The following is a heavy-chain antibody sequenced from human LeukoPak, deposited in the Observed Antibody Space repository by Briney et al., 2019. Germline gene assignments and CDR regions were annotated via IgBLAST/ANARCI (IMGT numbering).Heavy chain of an antibody. CDR1: GDTFSSYT. D-gene: IGHD3-10*01. V-gene: IGHV1-69*02. CDR3: ASTYYYGSGSYFPDYYYYRDG. CDR2: IIPILGIA. Sequence: SVKVSCKASGDTFSSYTISWVRQAPGQGLEWMGRIIPILGIANYAQKFQGRVTITADKSTSTAYMELSSPRSEDTAVYYCASTYYYGSGSYFPDYYYYRDGWGKGTTVTVSS. J-gene: IGHJ6*03.